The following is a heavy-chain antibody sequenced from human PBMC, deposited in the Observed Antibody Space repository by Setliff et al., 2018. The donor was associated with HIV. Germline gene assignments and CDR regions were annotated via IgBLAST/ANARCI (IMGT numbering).Heavy chain of an antibody. CDR3: ARDGDSGTLYDAFDI. V-gene: IGHV4-39*07. Sequence: SETLSLTCTVSGGSISSRTYYWGCIRQPPGKGLEWIGSIYHSGSTYYNPSLKSRVTISVDTSTDQFSLKVSSVTAADTAVYYCARDGDSGTLYDAFDIWGQGTMVTVSS. CDR1: GGSISSRTYY. D-gene: IGHD1-26*01. J-gene: IGHJ3*02. CDR2: IYHSGST.